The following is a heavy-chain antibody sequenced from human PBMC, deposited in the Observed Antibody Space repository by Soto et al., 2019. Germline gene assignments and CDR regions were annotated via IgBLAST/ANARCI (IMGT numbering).Heavy chain of an antibody. CDR2: IYYSGST. V-gene: IGHV4-31*03. D-gene: IGHD3-16*01. Sequence: SETLSLTCTVSGGSISSGGYYWSWIRQHPGKGLEWIGYIYYSGSTYYNPSLKSRVTISVDTSKNQFSLKLSSATAADTAVYYCARADDYVWGAPYWGQGTLVTVSS. CDR1: GGSISSGGYY. J-gene: IGHJ4*02. CDR3: ARADDYVWGAPY.